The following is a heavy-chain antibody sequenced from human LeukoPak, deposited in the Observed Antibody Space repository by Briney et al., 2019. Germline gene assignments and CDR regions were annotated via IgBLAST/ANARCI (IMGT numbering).Heavy chain of an antibody. V-gene: IGHV3-21*01. J-gene: IGHJ4*02. Sequence: GSLRLPCAASGFTFSSYSMNWVRQAPGKGLEWVSSISSSSSYIYYADSVKGRFTISRDNAKNSMYLQMNSLRAEDTAVYFCARASLITSGFNFDYWGQGTLVTVSS. D-gene: IGHD6-19*01. CDR1: GFTFSSYS. CDR2: ISSSSSYI. CDR3: ARASLITSGFNFDY.